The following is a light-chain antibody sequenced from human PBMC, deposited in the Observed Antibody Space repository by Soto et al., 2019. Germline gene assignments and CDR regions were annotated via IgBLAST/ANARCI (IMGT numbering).Light chain of an antibody. J-gene: IGKJ3*01. V-gene: IGKV1-27*01. CDR1: QGISNY. CDR2: AAS. CDR3: QEYNSAPFP. Sequence: DIPMTQSPSSLSASVGDRVSITCRASQGISNYLAWYQQKPGKVPKLVIYAASTLQSGVPSRFSGSRSGTDFTLSLSSLQPDDVATYYCQEYNSAPFPFGPGTKVHIK.